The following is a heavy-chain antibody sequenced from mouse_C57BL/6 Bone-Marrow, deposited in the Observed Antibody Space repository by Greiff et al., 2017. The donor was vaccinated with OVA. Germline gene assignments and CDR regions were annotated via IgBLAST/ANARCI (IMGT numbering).Heavy chain of an antibody. J-gene: IGHJ1*03. Sequence: QVQLQQSGAELVRPGASVTLSCKASGYTFTDYEMHWVKQTPVHGLEWIGAIDPETGGTAYNQKFKGQAILTADKSSSTAFMELRSLTSEDSAVDSRTSSYAGWYFDVWGTGTTVTVSS. V-gene: IGHV1-15*01. CDR2: IDPETGGT. CDR3: TSSYAGWYFDV. CDR1: GYTFTDYE. D-gene: IGHD6-5*01.